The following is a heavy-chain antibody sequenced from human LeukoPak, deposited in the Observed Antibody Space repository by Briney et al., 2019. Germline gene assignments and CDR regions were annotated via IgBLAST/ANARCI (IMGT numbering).Heavy chain of an antibody. D-gene: IGHD3-3*01. CDR3: ARAGTGDYDFWSGYYKGRWFDP. CDR2: IYYSGGT. CDR1: GGSISSYY. J-gene: IGHJ5*02. Sequence: SETLSLTCTVPGGSISSYYWSWIRQPPGKGLEWIWYIYYSGGTNYNPPLKSRVTISVDTSKNQFSLKLSSVTAADTAVYYCARAGTGDYDFWSGYYKGRWFDPWGQGTLVTVSS. V-gene: IGHV4-59*01.